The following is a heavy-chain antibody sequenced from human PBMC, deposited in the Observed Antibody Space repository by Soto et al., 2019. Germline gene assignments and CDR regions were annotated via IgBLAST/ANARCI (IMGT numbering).Heavy chain of an antibody. V-gene: IGHV4-31*03. CDR1: GGSISSGSYY. CDR3: ASNGPINGDSTLDY. J-gene: IGHJ4*02. Sequence: SETLSLTCTVSGGSISSGSYYWSWIRQHSGKGLEWIGYIYYSGSTYYNPSLKSRVTISVDTSKNQFSLKLSSVTAADTAVYYCASNGPINGDSTLDYWGQGTLVTVSS. CDR2: IYYSGST. D-gene: IGHD7-27*01.